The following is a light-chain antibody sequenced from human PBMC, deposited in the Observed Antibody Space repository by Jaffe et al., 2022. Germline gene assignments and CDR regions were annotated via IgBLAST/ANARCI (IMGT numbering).Light chain of an antibody. J-gene: IGLJ2*01. Sequence: SSELTQDPAVSVALGQTVRITCQGDSLRGYYASWYHQKPGQAPVLVIYTKNNRPPGIPDRFSGSSSGNTASLTITGAQAEDEADYYCSSRDSSGNHVVFGGGTKLTVL. CDR1: SLRGYY. V-gene: IGLV3-19*01. CDR2: TKN. CDR3: SSRDSSGNHVV.